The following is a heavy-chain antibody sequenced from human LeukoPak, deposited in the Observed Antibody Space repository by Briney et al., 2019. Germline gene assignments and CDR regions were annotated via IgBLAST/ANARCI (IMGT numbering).Heavy chain of an antibody. Sequence: PSETLSLTCAVSGGSISSGGYSWSWIRQPPGKGLEWIGYIYHSGSTYYNPSLKSRVTISVDRSKNQFSLKLGSVTAADTAVYYCARGREGYNAFDYWGQGTLVTVSS. CDR2: IYHSGST. V-gene: IGHV4-30-2*01. J-gene: IGHJ4*02. D-gene: IGHD5-24*01. CDR1: GGSISSGGYS. CDR3: ARGREGYNAFDY.